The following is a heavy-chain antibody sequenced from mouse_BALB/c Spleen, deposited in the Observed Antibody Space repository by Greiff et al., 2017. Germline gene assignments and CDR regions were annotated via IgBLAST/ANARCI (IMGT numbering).Heavy chain of an antibody. CDR1: GFTFSSYT. J-gene: IGHJ4*01. D-gene: IGHD2-3*01. V-gene: IGHV5-6-4*01. Sequence: EVKVVESGGGLVKPGGSLKLSCAASGFTFSSYTMSWVRQTPEKRLEWVATISSGGSYTYYPDSVKGRFTISRDNAKNTLYLQMSSLKSEDTAMYYCTRDYDGYAMDYWGQGTSVTVSS. CDR3: TRDYDGYAMDY. CDR2: ISSGGSYT.